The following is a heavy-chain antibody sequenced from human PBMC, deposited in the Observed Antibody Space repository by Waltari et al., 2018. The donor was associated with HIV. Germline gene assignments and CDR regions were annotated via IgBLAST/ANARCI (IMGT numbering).Heavy chain of an antibody. J-gene: IGHJ4*02. Sequence: QVQLVQSGAEVGKPGASVNAPCKAPGYTSTASYTHWVRQAPGQGLEWMGWINPNSGGTNYAQRFQGTVTMTRDTSISTAYMELSSLRSDDTAMYYCAREMPFDRAADNWGQGTQVTVSS. D-gene: IGHD2-2*01. CDR2: INPNSGGT. V-gene: IGHV1-2*02. CDR3: AREMPFDRAADN. CDR1: GYTSTASY.